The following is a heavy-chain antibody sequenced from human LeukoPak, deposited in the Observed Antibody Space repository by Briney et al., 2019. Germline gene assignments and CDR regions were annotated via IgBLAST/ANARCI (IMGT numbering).Heavy chain of an antibody. J-gene: IGHJ4*02. CDR2: ISYDGSNK. D-gene: IGHD6-13*01. CDR1: GFTFSSYA. Sequence: GGSLRLSCAASGFTFSSYAMHWVRQAPGKGLEWVAVISYDGSNKYYADSVKGRFTISRDNSKNTLHLQVNSLRADDTAIYYCAKKSSSSWPNFDFWGQGTLVTVSS. CDR3: AKKSSSSWPNFDF. V-gene: IGHV3-30-3*01.